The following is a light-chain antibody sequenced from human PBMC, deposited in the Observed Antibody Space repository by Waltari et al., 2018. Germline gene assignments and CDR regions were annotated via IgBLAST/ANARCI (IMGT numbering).Light chain of an antibody. CDR1: SGHISNV. V-gene: IGLV4-69*01. CDR3: QTGGHGTWV. J-gene: IGLJ3*02. CDR2: VNSDGSH. Sequence: QLVLTQSPSASASLGASVKLTCTLSSGHISNVIAWLQQHPKKGPRYLMKVNSDGSHRKAAELPVRFSGSRSGAVRYLSISSLQSEDEADYYCQTGGHGTWVFCGGTKLTVL.